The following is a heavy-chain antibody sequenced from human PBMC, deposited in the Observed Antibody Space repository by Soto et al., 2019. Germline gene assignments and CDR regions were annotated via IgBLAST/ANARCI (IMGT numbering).Heavy chain of an antibody. D-gene: IGHD2-15*01. Sequence: QVQLVQSGAEVKKPGSSVKVSCKASGGTFSSYAISWVRQAPGQGLEWMGGIIPIFGTANYAQKFQGRVTITADESTSTAYMELSSLRSEDTAMYYCAGAYCSGGSCSHAFDIWGQGTMVTVSS. CDR1: GGTFSSYA. J-gene: IGHJ3*02. V-gene: IGHV1-69*01. CDR3: AGAYCSGGSCSHAFDI. CDR2: IIPIFGTA.